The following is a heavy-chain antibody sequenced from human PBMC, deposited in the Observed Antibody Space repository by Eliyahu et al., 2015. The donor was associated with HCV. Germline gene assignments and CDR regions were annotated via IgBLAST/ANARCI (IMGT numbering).Heavy chain of an antibody. CDR1: GXTFSSYA. V-gene: IGHV3-23*01. CDR3: AKGSRSYPFDY. Sequence: EVQLLESGGDLVQPGGSLRLSCXASGXTFSSYAMRWVRQAPGKGLEWVSAISGSGGSTYYADSVKGRFTISRDSSKNTLYLQMNTLRAEDTAAYYCAKGSRSYPFDYWGQGTLVTVSS. CDR2: ISGSGGST. J-gene: IGHJ4*02. D-gene: IGHD1-26*01.